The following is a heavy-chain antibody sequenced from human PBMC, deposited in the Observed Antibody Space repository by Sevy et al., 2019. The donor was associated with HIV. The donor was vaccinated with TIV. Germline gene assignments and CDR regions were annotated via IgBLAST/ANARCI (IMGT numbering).Heavy chain of an antibody. V-gene: IGHV4-59*01. CDR3: ARGPHYEASSYIRGNFDY. CDR2: VYYSGST. J-gene: IGHJ4*02. Sequence: SETLSLTCTVTGGSMKRSYWSWIRQSPGKGLEWIGYVYYSGSTNYSPSLKSRVTISIDTSKNQFSLSLSSVTAADTAVYYCARGPHYEASSYIRGNFDYWGQGTRVTVSS. CDR1: GGSMKRSY. D-gene: IGHD3-10*02.